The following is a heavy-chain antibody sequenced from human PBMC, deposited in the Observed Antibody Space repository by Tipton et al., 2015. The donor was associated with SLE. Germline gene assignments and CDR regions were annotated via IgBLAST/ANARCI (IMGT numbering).Heavy chain of an antibody. CDR1: NGSISSSPYY. J-gene: IGHJ4*02. CDR2: INHSVSA. Sequence: TLSLTCTVSNGSISSSPYYWGWIRQSPGKGLEWVGEINHSVSANYNPSLKSRVTISVDTSKNQFSLKLTSVTAADTAMYYCARAGDSSGYYYAYWGQGTLVTVSS. D-gene: IGHD3-22*01. CDR3: ARAGDSSGYYYAY. V-gene: IGHV4-39*07.